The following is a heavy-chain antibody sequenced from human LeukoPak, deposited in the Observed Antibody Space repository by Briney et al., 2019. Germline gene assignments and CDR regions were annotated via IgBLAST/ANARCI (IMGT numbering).Heavy chain of an antibody. Sequence: GGSLRLSCAASGFTFKSYSMSWVRQAPGKGLEWVASIKQDGSEKYYVDSVKGRFTISRDNAKNSLYLQMNSLRAEDTAVYYCARLDVVGFDRLWGTWGQGTLVTVSS. V-gene: IGHV3-7*01. CDR3: ARLDVVGFDRLWGT. J-gene: IGHJ5*02. CDR2: IKQDGSEK. D-gene: IGHD3-9*01. CDR1: GFTFKSYS.